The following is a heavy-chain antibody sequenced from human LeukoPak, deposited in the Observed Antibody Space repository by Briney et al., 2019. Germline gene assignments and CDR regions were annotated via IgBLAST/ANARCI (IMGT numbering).Heavy chain of an antibody. J-gene: IGHJ6*03. Sequence: PGGSLRLSCAASGFTFSSYSMHWVRQAPGKGLEFVSAIISNGGTTHYADSVKGRFTISRDNSKYTLFLQMGSLRVEDMAVYYCARVTMGATIANFNYYHMDVWGKGTTVTVSS. CDR1: GFTFSSYS. CDR3: ARVTMGATIANFNYYHMDV. D-gene: IGHD3-3*01. V-gene: IGHV3-64*02. CDR2: IISNGGTT.